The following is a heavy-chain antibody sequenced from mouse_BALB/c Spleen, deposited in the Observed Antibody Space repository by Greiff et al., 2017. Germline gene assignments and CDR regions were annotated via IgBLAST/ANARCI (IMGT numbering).Heavy chain of an antibody. CDR2: IYPGDGDT. Sequence: LVESGAELVRPGSSVKISCKASGYAFSSYWMNWVKQRPGQGLEWIGQIYPGDGDTNYNGKFKGKATLTADKSSSTAYMQLSSLTSEDSAVYFCARGVYYGSYYFDYWGQGTTLTVSS. J-gene: IGHJ2*01. CDR1: GYAFSSYW. V-gene: IGHV1-80*01. CDR3: ARGVYYGSYYFDY. D-gene: IGHD1-1*01.